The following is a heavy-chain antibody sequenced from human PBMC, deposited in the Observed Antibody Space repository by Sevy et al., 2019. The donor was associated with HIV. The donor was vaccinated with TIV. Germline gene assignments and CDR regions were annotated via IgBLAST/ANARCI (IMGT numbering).Heavy chain of an antibody. J-gene: IGHJ4*02. CDR2: LYYTGSA. CDR3: ARLRVSDFGDYRDPFDY. D-gene: IGHD4-17*01. V-gene: IGHV4-39*02. Sequence: SETLSLTCTVSGGSISRSNYYWAWIRQAPGKELEWIGSLYYTGSAYYNPSLKSRVTVSVDTSKSHFSLRLSSVTAADTAVYYCARLRVSDFGDYRDPFDYWGLGTLVTVSS. CDR1: GGSISRSNYY.